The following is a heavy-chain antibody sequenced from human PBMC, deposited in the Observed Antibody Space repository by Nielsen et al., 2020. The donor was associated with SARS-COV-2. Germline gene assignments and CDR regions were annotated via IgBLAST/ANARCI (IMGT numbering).Heavy chain of an antibody. CDR2: ISYDGSNK. V-gene: IGHV3-30*04. CDR3: ARDPGRWLQLALIHYYYGMDV. J-gene: IGHJ6*02. Sequence: GESLKISCAASGFTFSSYAMHWVRQAPGKGLEWVAVISYDGSNKYYADSVKGRFTISRDNSKNTLYLQMNSLRAEDTAVYYCARDPGRWLQLALIHYYYGMDVWGQGTTVTVSS. D-gene: IGHD5-24*01. CDR1: GFTFSSYA.